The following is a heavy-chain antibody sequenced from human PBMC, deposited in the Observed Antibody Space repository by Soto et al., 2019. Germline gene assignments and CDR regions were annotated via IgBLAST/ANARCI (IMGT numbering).Heavy chain of an antibody. CDR3: ARGICTVTTWRYIDF. J-gene: IGHJ6*03. D-gene: IGHD4-17*01. CDR1: GGTFSSYT. Sequence: QVQLVQSGAEVKKPGSSVKVSCTASGGTFSSYTISWVRQAPGQGLEWMGRIIPILGIANYAQKFQGRVTITADKSTSKAYMELSSLRSEDSAVYDCARGICTVTTWRYIDFWGKGTTVTVSS. V-gene: IGHV1-69*02. CDR2: IIPILGIA.